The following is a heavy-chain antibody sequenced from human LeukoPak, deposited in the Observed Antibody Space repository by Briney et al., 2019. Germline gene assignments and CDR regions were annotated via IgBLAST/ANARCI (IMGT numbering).Heavy chain of an antibody. CDR2: INPYSGGT. V-gene: IGHV1-2*02. J-gene: IGHJ4*02. CDR3: ARGHDNTGYNYFDY. Sequence: ASVKVSCKASGYTFSDYYIHWVRQAPGQGLERMGWINPYSGGTNYAQKFQGRVTMTRDTSIATTYMDLSSLTSDDTAVYYCARGHDNTGYNYFDYWGQGTLVTVSS. D-gene: IGHD3-9*01. CDR1: GYTFSDYY.